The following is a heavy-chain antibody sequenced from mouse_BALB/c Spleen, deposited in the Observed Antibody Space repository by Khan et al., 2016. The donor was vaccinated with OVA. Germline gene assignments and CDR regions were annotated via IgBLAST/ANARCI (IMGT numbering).Heavy chain of an antibody. CDR2: ISGTGIYT. CDR3: ARPSYYGNPWFTY. CDR1: GFAFSSYD. Sequence: EVELVESGGGLVKPGGSLKLSCAPSGFAFSSYDMSWVRQTPEKRLVWVATISGTGIYTYYPDSVKGRLTISRDNARNTLYLQMSSLRSEDTALYYCARPSYYGNPWFTYWGQGTLVTVSA. V-gene: IGHV5-9*02. D-gene: IGHD2-10*01. J-gene: IGHJ3*01.